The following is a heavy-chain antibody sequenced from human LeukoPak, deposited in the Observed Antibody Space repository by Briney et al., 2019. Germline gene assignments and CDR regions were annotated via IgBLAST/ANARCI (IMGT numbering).Heavy chain of an antibody. Sequence: SETLALTCTVSGGSLSSSNYYWGWIRQPPGKGLEWIGSIYNSGGTHYNPSLMSRVTISIDMSKSQFSLKLSSVTAADTAVYYCARVSLVRGAPDYYFDYWGQGTLVTVSS. CDR3: ARVSLVRGAPDYYFDY. CDR2: IYNSGGT. V-gene: IGHV4-39*07. J-gene: IGHJ4*02. CDR1: GGSLSSSNYY. D-gene: IGHD3-10*01.